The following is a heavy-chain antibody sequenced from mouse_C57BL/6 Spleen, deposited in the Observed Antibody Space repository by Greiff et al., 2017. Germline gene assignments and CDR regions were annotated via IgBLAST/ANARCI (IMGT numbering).Heavy chain of an antibody. Sequence: EVQLQQSGPELVKPGASVKIPCKASGYTFTDYNMDWVKQSHGKSLEWIGDINPNNGGTIYNQKFKGKATLTVDKSSSTAYMEHRSLTSEDTAVYYCARSGELTGTYWYFDVWGTGTTVTVSS. CDR1: GYTFTDYN. V-gene: IGHV1-18*01. D-gene: IGHD4-1*01. J-gene: IGHJ1*03. CDR2: INPNNGGT. CDR3: ARSGELTGTYWYFDV.